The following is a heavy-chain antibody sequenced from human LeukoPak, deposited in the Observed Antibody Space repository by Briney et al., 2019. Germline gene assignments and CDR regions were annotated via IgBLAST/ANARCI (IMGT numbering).Heavy chain of an antibody. CDR1: GYSFASYW. D-gene: IGHD1-26*01. V-gene: IGHV5-51*01. CDR3: ARGLYSGSYPPDY. J-gene: IGHJ4*02. Sequence: GESLKISCQGSGYSFASYWIGWVRQMPGKGLEWMGIIFPGDSDTRYSPSFQGQVTISVDKSISTAYLQWSSLKASDTAMYYCARGLYSGSYPPDYWGQGTLVTVSS. CDR2: IFPGDSDT.